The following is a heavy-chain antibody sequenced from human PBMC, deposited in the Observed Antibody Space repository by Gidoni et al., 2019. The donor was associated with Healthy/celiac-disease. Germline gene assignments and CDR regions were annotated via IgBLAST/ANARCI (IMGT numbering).Heavy chain of an antibody. CDR1: GGSISSGGYY. CDR2: IYYSGST. CDR3: ARVRSEMATLGWFDP. J-gene: IGHJ5*02. D-gene: IGHD5-12*01. Sequence: QVQLQESGPGLVKPSQTLSLTCTVSGGSISSGGYYWSWIRQHPGKGLEWIGYIYYSGSTYYNPSLKSRVTISVDTSKNQFSLKLSSVTAADTAVYYCARVRSEMATLGWFDPWGQGTLVTVSS. V-gene: IGHV4-31*03.